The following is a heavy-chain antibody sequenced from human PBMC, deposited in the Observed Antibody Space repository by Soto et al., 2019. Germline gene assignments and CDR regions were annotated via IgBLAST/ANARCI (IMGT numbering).Heavy chain of an antibody. Sequence: PGGFLRLSCAASGFSLSSYAMTWVRQAPGKGLEWVSGITASGEKLYYADSVKGRFTVSRDNSKNTLYLQMHSLRADDTAVYYCAKAPYSSGWYASGFDPWGQGTLVTVSS. J-gene: IGHJ5*02. CDR1: GFSLSSYA. CDR2: ITASGEKL. CDR3: AKAPYSSGWYASGFDP. D-gene: IGHD6-19*01. V-gene: IGHV3-23*01.